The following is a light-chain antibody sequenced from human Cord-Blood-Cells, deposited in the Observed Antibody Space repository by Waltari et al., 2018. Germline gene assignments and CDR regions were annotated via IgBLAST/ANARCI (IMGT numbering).Light chain of an antibody. CDR2: SNN. J-gene: IGLJ3*02. Sequence: SVLTQPPSASGTPGQRVTISGSGSSPNIGSITVNWYQQLPGTAPKLLLYSNNQRPSGVPVRFSGSKSGTSASLAISGLQSEDEADYYCAAWDDSLNGWVFGGGTKLTVL. V-gene: IGLV1-44*01. CDR3: AAWDDSLNGWV. CDR1: SPNIGSIT.